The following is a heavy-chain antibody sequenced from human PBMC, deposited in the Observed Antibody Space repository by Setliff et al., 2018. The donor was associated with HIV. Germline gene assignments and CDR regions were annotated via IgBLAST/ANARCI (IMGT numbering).Heavy chain of an antibody. CDR2: IYPGNSDT. J-gene: IGHJ6*02. CDR1: GYTFSNYC. V-gene: IGHV5-51*01. CDR3: AKHLSPGSGWYSKARGMDV. D-gene: IGHD6-19*01. Sequence: PGESLKISCKDSGYTFSNYCIAWVRQMPGKGLGWMGIIYPGNSDTTYSPSLQGQVTISADKSISTAYLQWSSLKASDTAMYYCAKHLSPGSGWYSKARGMDVWGQGTTVTVSS.